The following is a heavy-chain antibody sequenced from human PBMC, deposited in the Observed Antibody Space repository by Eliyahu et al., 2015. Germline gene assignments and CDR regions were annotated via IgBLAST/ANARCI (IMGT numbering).Heavy chain of an antibody. V-gene: IGHV3-23*01. Sequence: EVQLLESGGGLVQPGGSLRLSCPASGFTFSTXAVXWVRQAPGKGLGWVSGISGVGGYTYYAEPVKGRFTISRDNSKNTLFLQMNSLRDEDTAVYYCAKAGYSSSSRDYYNGMDVWGQGTTVTVSS. CDR1: GFTFSTXA. D-gene: IGHD6-6*01. J-gene: IGHJ6*02. CDR3: AKAGYSSSSRDYYNGMDV. CDR2: ISGVGGYT.